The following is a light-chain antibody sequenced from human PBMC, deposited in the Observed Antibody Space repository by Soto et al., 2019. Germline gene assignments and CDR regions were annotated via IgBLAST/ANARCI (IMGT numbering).Light chain of an antibody. Sequence: QSALTKPASVSGSPGQSITVFCTGTSSDVGGYNYVSWYQQHPGKAPKFMIYDVSNRPSGVSNRFSGSKSGNTASLTISGLQAEDEADYYCCSYTTSNTRQIVVGTGTKVTVL. CDR3: CSYTTSNTRQIV. J-gene: IGLJ1*01. CDR1: SSDVGGYNY. CDR2: DVS. V-gene: IGLV2-14*01.